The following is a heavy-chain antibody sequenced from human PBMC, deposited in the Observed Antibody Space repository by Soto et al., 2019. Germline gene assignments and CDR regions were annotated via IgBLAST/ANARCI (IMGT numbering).Heavy chain of an antibody. V-gene: IGHV3-21*01. J-gene: IGHJ4*02. CDR2: VSKSDYT. CDR3: AREDSIIIPAVADF. D-gene: IGHD6-19*01. CDR1: GFTFSHLG. Sequence: GGSLRLSCAVSGFTFSHLGIKWVRPASGKGLEWVSSVSKSDYTYYSESVKGRFTISRDNARNSVSLQMNNLRAEDTAVYYCAREDSIIIPAVADFWGQGTLVTVSS.